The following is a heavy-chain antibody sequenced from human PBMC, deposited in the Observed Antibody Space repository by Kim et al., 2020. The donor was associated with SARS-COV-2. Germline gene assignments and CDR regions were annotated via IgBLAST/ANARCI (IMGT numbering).Heavy chain of an antibody. V-gene: IGHV3-72*01. J-gene: IGHJ4*02. CDR3: TRDRRGSADF. CDR1: GFTFSDHY. CDR2: IRDKTNSYTT. D-gene: IGHD3-10*01. Sequence: GGSLRLSCAASGFTFSDHYMDWVRQAPGKGLEWVGRIRDKTNSYTTEYAASVKGRFTISRDDSENSLSLQMNSLKIEDTAVYYCTRDRRGSADFWGQGTL.